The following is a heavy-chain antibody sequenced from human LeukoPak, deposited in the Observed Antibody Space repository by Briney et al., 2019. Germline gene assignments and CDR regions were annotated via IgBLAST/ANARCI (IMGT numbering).Heavy chain of an antibody. J-gene: IGHJ4*02. D-gene: IGHD4-17*01. V-gene: IGHV1-2*02. CDR3: ARPGYGDYNFDY. Sequence: GASVKVSCKASGYTFTGYYMHWVRQAPGQGLEWMGWINPNSGGTNYAQKLQGRVTMTRDTSISTAYMELSRLRSDDTAVYYCARPGYGDYNFDYWGQGTLVTVSS. CDR2: INPNSGGT. CDR1: GYTFTGYY.